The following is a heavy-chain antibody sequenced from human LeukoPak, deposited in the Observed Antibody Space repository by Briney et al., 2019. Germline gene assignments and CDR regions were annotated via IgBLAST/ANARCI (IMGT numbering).Heavy chain of an antibody. D-gene: IGHD6-19*01. CDR1: GYTVTAYY. CDR2: IHPKSSGT. Sequence: GASVNRSCNSSGYTVTAYYLDSVRRAPGQLREWMAWIHPKSSGTRHPQKFRGRVTMARDTSISTAYLESSRLRSDDTAVYYCARGRSVTVPDTTNLFDQWGQGTLVTVSS. J-gene: IGHJ4*02. CDR3: ARGRSVTVPDTTNLFDQ. V-gene: IGHV1-2*02.